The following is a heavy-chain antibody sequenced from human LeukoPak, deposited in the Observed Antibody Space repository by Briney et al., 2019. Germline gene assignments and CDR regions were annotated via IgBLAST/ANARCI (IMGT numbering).Heavy chain of an antibody. D-gene: IGHD2-2*02. CDR3: ARDIGYCSSTSCYSAFDI. CDR2: INPIFGTA. V-gene: IGHV1-69*13. CDR1: GGTFSSYA. J-gene: IGHJ3*02. Sequence: GASVKVSCKASGGTFSSYAISWVRQAPGQGLEWMGGINPIFGTANYAQKFQGRVTITADESTSTAYMELSSLRSGDTAVYYCARDIGYCSSTSCYSAFDIWGQGTMVTVSS.